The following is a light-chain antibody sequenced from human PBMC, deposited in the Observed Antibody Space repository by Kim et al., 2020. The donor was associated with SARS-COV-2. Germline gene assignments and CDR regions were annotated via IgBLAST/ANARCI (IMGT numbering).Light chain of an antibody. J-gene: IGLJ3*02. V-gene: IGLV3-1*01. Sequence: SYELTQPPSVSVSPGQTASITCSGDKLGDKYACWYQQKPSQSPVLVIYQDSKRPSGIPERFSGPNSGNTATLTISGTQAMDESDYYCQAWDSSTWVFGGGTKLTVL. CDR2: QDS. CDR3: QAWDSSTWV. CDR1: KLGDKY.